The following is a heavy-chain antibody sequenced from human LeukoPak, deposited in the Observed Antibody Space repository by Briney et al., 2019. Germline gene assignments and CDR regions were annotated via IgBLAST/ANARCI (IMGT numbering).Heavy chain of an antibody. Sequence: GGSLRLSCAASGFTFSSYEMNSVRQPPAKGLEGVSYISSSGSTIYYAGSVRGRVTISRDNAKNSLYLQMNSVRAEDTAVYYCARAVRIQLWLLFDYWGQGTLVTVSS. D-gene: IGHD5-18*01. CDR1: GFTFSSYE. CDR3: ARAVRIQLWLLFDY. CDR2: ISSSGSTI. V-gene: IGHV3-48*03. J-gene: IGHJ4*02.